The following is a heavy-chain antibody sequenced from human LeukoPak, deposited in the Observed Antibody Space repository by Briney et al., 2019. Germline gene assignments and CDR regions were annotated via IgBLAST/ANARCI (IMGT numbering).Heavy chain of an antibody. CDR1: GGSFSGYY. V-gene: IGHV4-34*01. Sequence: SETLSLTCAVYGGSFSGYYWSWIRQPPGKGLEWIGEINHSGSTNYNASLKSRVTISVDSSKNQFSLKLTSVTAADTAVYYCARDLLGYGDRFDYWGQGTLVTVSS. CDR3: ARDLLGYGDRFDY. J-gene: IGHJ4*02. CDR2: INHSGST. D-gene: IGHD4-17*01.